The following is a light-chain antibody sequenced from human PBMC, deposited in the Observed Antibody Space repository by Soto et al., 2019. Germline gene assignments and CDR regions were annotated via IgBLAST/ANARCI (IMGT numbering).Light chain of an antibody. V-gene: IGLV2-11*01. CDR2: YVT. CDR3: CSSAGGATWV. Sequence: QSVLTQPRSVSGSPGQSVTISCIGTSSDVVSWYQQHPDKAPKLIIYYVTQRPSGVPDRFSASKSGNTASLTISGLQAEDEADYYCCSSAGGATWVFGGGTQLTVL. J-gene: IGLJ3*02. CDR1: SSDV.